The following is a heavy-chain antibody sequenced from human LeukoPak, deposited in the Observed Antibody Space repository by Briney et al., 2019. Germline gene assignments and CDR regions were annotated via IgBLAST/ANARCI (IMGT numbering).Heavy chain of an antibody. CDR2: IYYSGST. CDR3: ARGKGYSYGYYFDY. J-gene: IGHJ4*02. D-gene: IGHD5-18*01. Sequence: SETLSLTCTVSGGSISSSSSYYWGWIRQSPGKGLEWIGSIYYSGSTYYNPSLKSRVTISVDTSKNQFSLKLSSVTAADTAVYYCARGKGYSYGYYFDYWGQGTLVTVSS. CDR1: GGSISSSSSYY. V-gene: IGHV4-39*07.